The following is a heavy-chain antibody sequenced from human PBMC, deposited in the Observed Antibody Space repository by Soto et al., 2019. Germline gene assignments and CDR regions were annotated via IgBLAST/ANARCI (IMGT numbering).Heavy chain of an antibody. Sequence: GGSLRLSCAASGFTFSSYSMNWVRQAPGKGLEWVSSISSSSSYIYYADSVKGRFTISRDNAKNSLYLQMNSLRAEDTAVYYCARRKPYIWGERDYYYYMDVWGKGTTVTVSS. D-gene: IGHD3-16*01. J-gene: IGHJ6*03. CDR1: GFTFSSYS. CDR3: ARRKPYIWGERDYYYYMDV. CDR2: ISSSSSYI. V-gene: IGHV3-21*01.